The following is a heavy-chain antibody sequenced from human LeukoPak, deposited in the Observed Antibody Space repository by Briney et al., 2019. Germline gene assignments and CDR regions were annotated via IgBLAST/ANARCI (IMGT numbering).Heavy chain of an antibody. J-gene: IGHJ4*02. CDR1: GFTFSSHA. V-gene: IGHV3-64D*09. CDR2: ISSNGGST. CDR3: ARGRGSGRWLDY. Sequence: PGGSLRLSCSASGFTFSSHAMHWVRQAPGKGLEFVSVISSNGGSTYYADSVKGRFTISRDNSKNTLYLQMSSLRAEDTAVYYCARGRGSGRWLDYWGQGNLVTVSS. D-gene: IGHD3-10*01.